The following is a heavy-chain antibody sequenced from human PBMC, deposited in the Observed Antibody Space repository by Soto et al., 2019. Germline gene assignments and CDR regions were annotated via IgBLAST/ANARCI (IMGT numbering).Heavy chain of an antibody. Sequence: QVQLQESGPGLVKPSQTLSLTCTVSGGSISSGGYYWSWIRQHPGKGLEWIGYIYYSGSTYYNPSLQSRVTISVDTSKNRFSLKLSSVTAADTAVYYCARTGERWILGYYFDYWGQGTLVTVSS. J-gene: IGHJ4*02. V-gene: IGHV4-31*03. D-gene: IGHD2-2*03. CDR3: ARTGERWILGYYFDY. CDR1: GGSISSGGYY. CDR2: IYYSGST.